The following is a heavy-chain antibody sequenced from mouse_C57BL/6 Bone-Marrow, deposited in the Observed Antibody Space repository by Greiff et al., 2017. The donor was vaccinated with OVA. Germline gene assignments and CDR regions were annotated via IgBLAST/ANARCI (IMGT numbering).Heavy chain of an antibody. CDR3: ARGGYDGY. CDR2: IYPGDADT. J-gene: IGHJ2*01. D-gene: IGHD2-2*01. Sequence: QVQLQQSGPELVKPGASVKISCKASGYAFSSSWMNWVKQRPGKGLEWIGRIYPGDADTNYNGKFKGKATLTADKSSSTAYMQLSSLTSEDSAVYFCARGGYDGYWGQGTTLTVSS. CDR1: GYAFSSSW. V-gene: IGHV1-82*01.